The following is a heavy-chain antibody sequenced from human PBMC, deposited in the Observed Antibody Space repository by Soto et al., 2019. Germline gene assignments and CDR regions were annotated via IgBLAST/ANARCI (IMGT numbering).Heavy chain of an antibody. D-gene: IGHD2-15*01. CDR3: APVVAGSGLGWFDP. J-gene: IGHJ5*02. CDR2: IYWDDDK. Sequence: QITLKESGPTLVKPTQTLTLTCTFSGFSLSTSGVGVGWIRQPPGKALEWLALIYWDDDKRYSPSLKSRLTTXKXPXXNQVVRTMTNMDPVDTATYYCAPVVAGSGLGWFDPWGQGTLVTVSS. CDR1: GFSLSTSGVG. V-gene: IGHV2-5*02.